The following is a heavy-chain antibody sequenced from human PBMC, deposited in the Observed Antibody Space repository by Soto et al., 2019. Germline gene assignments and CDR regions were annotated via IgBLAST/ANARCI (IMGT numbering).Heavy chain of an antibody. CDR2: VYSSGST. CDR3: ARDRGNTR. CDR1: GGSVSGYY. D-gene: IGHD3-10*01. Sequence: QVQLQESGPGLVKPSETLSLTCPVSGGSVSGYYWSWIRQPPGKGLEWIGYVYSSGSTNYNPSLKSRVTISVDTSKNQFSLKLTSVTAADTAVYYCARDRGNTRWGQGTLVTVSS. J-gene: IGHJ3*01. V-gene: IGHV4-59*02.